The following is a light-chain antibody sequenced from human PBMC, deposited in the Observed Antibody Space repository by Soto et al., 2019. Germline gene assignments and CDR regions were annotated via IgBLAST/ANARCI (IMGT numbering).Light chain of an antibody. CDR1: SSDVGGYKY. CDR2: EVS. CDR3: AAWDDSLSRVV. V-gene: IGLV2-8*01. J-gene: IGLJ2*01. Sequence: QSALTQPPSASGSPGQSVTISCTGTSSDVGGYKYVSWYQQHPGKAPKLMIYEVSKRPSGVPDRFSGSKSDTSASLAISGLRSEDEADYFCAAWDDSLSRVVFGGGTKVTVL.